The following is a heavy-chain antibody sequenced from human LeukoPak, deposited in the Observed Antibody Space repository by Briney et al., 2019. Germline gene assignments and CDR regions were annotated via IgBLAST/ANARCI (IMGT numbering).Heavy chain of an antibody. J-gene: IGHJ4*02. CDR3: ARPYSSSSYYYFDY. CDR2: INYSGSA. CDR1: GGSIRSSRYY. D-gene: IGHD6-6*01. V-gene: IGHV4-39*01. Sequence: PSETLSLTCTVSGGSIRSSRYYWCWIRQPPGKGLEWTGSINYSGSAYYNPSLKSRITISVDTSRSQFSLKLNSVTAADTAVYYCARPYSSSSYYYFDYWGQGTLVTVSS.